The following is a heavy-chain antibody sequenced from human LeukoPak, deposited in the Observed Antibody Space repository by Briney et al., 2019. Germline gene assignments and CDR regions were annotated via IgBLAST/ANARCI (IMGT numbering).Heavy chain of an antibody. Sequence: SVKVSCKASGFTFTSSAVQWVRQARGQRLEWIGWIVVGSGNTNYAQKFQGRVTITADKSTSTAYMELSSLRSEDTAVYYCARGPVDTAMVAYYYYGMDVWGKGTTVTVSS. V-gene: IGHV1-58*01. CDR3: ARGPVDTAMVAYYYYGMDV. CDR2: IVVGSGNT. J-gene: IGHJ6*04. CDR1: GFTFTSSA. D-gene: IGHD5-18*01.